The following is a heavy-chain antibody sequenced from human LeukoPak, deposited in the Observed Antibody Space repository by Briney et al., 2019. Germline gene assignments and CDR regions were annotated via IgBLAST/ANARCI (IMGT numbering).Heavy chain of an antibody. CDR2: ISGSGSKT. J-gene: IGHJ5*02. Sequence: GGSLRLSCAGSGFTFSNYAMSWVRQAPGKWLEWVSAISGSGSKTYYADSVKGRFTISRDNSKNTLYLQMNSLRAEDTAVYYCAQDLFYYDTSGPGWFDPWGRGTLVTVSS. V-gene: IGHV3-23*01. CDR3: AQDLFYYDTSGPGWFDP. D-gene: IGHD3-22*01. CDR1: GFTFSNYA.